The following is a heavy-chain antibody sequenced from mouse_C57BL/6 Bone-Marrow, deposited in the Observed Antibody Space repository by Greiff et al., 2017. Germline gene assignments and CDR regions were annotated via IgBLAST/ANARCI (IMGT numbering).Heavy chain of an antibody. CDR1: GYTFTSYW. CDR2: IYPGSGST. Sequence: QVQLQQPGAELVKPGASVKMSCKASGYTFTSYWITWVKQRPGQGLEWIGDIYPGSGSTNYNEKFKSKATLTVDTSSSPAYMQLSSLTSEDSAVYDCASPLSTMVTARGFAYWGQGTLVTVSA. D-gene: IGHD2-2*01. V-gene: IGHV1-55*01. J-gene: IGHJ3*01. CDR3: ASPLSTMVTARGFAY.